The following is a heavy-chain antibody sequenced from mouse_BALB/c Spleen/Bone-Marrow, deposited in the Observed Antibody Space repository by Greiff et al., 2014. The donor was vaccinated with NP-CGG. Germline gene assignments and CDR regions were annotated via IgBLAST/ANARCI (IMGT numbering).Heavy chain of an antibody. CDR1: GYNFTNYW. J-gene: IGHJ3*01. CDR3: ARVRFYGSYAFAY. Sequence: QVQLQQSGAELVKPGTSVKLSCKASGYNFTNYWINWVKLRPGQGLEWIGDIYPGSGSTNYNEKFKSKATLTVDTSSSTAYMQLSSLASEDSALYYCARVRFYGSYAFAYWGQGTLVTVSA. V-gene: IGHV1-55*01. CDR2: IYPGSGST. D-gene: IGHD1-1*01.